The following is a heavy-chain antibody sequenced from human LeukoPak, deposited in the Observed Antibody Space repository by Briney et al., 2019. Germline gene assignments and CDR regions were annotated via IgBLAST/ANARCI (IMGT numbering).Heavy chain of an antibody. J-gene: IGHJ6*02. D-gene: IGHD6-13*01. CDR3: ARGPLYSSSYIYYYGMDV. V-gene: IGHV4-34*01. CDR1: GGSFSGYY. CDR2: INHSGST. Sequence: SETLSLTCAVYGGSFSGYYWSWIRQPPGKGLEWIGEINHSGSTNYNPSLKSRVPISVDTSKNQFSLKLSSVTAADTAVYYCARGPLYSSSYIYYYGMDVWGQGTTVTVSS.